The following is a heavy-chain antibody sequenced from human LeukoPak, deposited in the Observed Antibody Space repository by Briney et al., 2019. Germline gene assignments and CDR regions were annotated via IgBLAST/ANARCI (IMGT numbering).Heavy chain of an antibody. CDR2: IYSSGST. J-gene: IGHJ5*02. CDR1: GGSIGSNY. D-gene: IGHD2-21*01. CDR3: AKRAITSAGDLWFDP. Sequence: PSETLSLTCTVSGGSIGSNYWAWIRQPPGKGLEYIGHIYSSGSTTYNSSLKSRVTMSIDMSKNQFSLKLTSVTAADTAVYYCAKRAITSAGDLWFDPWGQGTLVTVSS. V-gene: IGHV4-59*08.